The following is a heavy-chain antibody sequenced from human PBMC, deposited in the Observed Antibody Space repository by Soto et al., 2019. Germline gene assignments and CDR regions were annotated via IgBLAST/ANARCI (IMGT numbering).Heavy chain of an antibody. CDR2: INAGNGNT. J-gene: IGHJ4*02. V-gene: IGHV1-3*05. CDR1: GYTFTRYA. CDR3: AGAGVVVTAPGY. D-gene: IGHD2-21*02. Sequence: QVQLVQSGAEEKKPGASVKVSCKASGYTFTRYAMHWVRQAPGQRLEWMGWINAGNGNTKYSQKFQGRVTISRDTSASAAYMALSSLRSEDTAVYYCAGAGVVVTAPGYWGQGTLVTVSS.